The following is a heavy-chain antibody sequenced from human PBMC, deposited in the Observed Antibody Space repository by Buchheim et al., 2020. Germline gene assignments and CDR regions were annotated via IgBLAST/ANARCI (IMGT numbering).Heavy chain of an antibody. V-gene: IGHV3-30*18. CDR2: ISYDGSDK. CDR1: GFTFSTYD. CDR3: AKMYGNNYADDGMDV. J-gene: IGHJ6*02. D-gene: IGHD4-11*01. Sequence: VQLVESGGGLVQPGGSLRLSCAASGFTFSTYDMPWVRQAPGKGLEWVALISYDGSDKYYEDSVKGRFTISRDNSKKTLYLQMNSLRAEDTAVYYCAKMYGNNYADDGMDVWGQGT.